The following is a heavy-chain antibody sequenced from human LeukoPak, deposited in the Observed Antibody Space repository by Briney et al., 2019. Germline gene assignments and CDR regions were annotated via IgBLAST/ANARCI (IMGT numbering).Heavy chain of an antibody. J-gene: IGHJ4*02. Sequence: SGTLSLTCTVSGGSISSSSYYWGWIRQPPGKGLEWIGYIYYSGSTYYNPSLKSRVTISVDTSKNQFSLKLSSVTAADTAVYYCARDALSYALDYWGQGTLVTVSS. D-gene: IGHD2-2*01. CDR2: IYYSGST. CDR3: ARDALSYALDY. CDR1: GGSISSSSYY. V-gene: IGHV4-31*03.